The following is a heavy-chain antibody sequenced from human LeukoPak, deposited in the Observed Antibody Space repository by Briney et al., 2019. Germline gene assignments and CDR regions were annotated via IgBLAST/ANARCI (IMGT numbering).Heavy chain of an antibody. CDR3: ARSGTGLFDP. CDR1: GGSISSYY. Sequence: SETLSLTCTVSGGSISSYYWSWIRQPPGKGLEWIGYIYYSGSTNYNPSLKSRVTISVDTSKNQFSLQLNSVTPEDTAVYYCARSGTGLFDPWGQGTLVTVSS. D-gene: IGHD1-1*01. V-gene: IGHV4-59*12. CDR2: IYYSGST. J-gene: IGHJ5*02.